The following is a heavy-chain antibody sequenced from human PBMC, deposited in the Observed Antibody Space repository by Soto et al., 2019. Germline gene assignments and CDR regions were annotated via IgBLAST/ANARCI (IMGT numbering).Heavy chain of an antibody. CDR1: GFTFTYYS. V-gene: IGHV3-23*01. CDR3: ADPVPAATHYDYYDMDV. D-gene: IGHD2-2*01. CDR2: ISGRGDTT. Sequence: EVQLLESGGGLVQPGGSLRLSCVASSGFTFTYYSMSWVRQAPGKGLEWVAQISGRGDTTYYADSVKGRFTISRDNFKRRLYQHMTSLRADDAGVYYCADPVPAATHYDYYDMDVWGHGTTVTVSS. J-gene: IGHJ6*02.